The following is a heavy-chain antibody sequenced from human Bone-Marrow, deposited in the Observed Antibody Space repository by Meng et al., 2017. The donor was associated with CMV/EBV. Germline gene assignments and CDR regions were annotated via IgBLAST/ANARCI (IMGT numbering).Heavy chain of an antibody. CDR3: ARSVVTPFYFDY. J-gene: IGHJ4*02. D-gene: IGHD4-23*01. CDR2: ISSSGSTI. CDR1: GFTFSDYY. V-gene: IGHV3-11*01. Sequence: GGSRRLACAASGFTFSDYYMSWIRQAPGKGLEWVSYISSSGSTIYYAASVKGRFTISRDNAKNSLYLQMNSLRAEDRAVYYCARSVVTPFYFDYWGQGTLVTVSS.